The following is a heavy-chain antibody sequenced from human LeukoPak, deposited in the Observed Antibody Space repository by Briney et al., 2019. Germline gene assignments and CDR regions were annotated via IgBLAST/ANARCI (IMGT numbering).Heavy chain of an antibody. J-gene: IGHJ3*02. CDR1: GGSISSSSYY. CDR3: ARDASYSSSWYGDHDAFDI. V-gene: IGHV4-39*07. D-gene: IGHD6-13*01. CDR2: IYYSGST. Sequence: SETLSLTCTVSGGSISSSSYYWGWIRQPPGKGLEWIGSIYYSGSTYYNPSLKSRVTISVDTSKNQFSLKLSSVTAADTAVYYCARDASYSSSWYGDHDAFDIWGQGTMVTVSS.